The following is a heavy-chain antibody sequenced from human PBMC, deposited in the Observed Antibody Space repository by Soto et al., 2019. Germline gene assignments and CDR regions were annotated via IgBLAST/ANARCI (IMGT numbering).Heavy chain of an antibody. V-gene: IGHV4-59*01. Sequence: SETLSLTCSVSGGSISSGYWTWIRQPPGKGLEWIGYIYYGGSINYNPSLKSRVIISVDTAKNQFSLRLSSVSTADTAVYYCTGAYYDVSGYSLDPWGQGTSVTVS. CDR2: IYYGGSI. CDR3: TGAYYDVSGYSLDP. D-gene: IGHD3-22*01. J-gene: IGHJ5*02. CDR1: GGSISSGY.